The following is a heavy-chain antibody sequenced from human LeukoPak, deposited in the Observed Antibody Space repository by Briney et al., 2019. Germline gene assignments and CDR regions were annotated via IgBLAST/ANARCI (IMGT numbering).Heavy chain of an antibody. CDR2: ISGSGSTI. V-gene: IGHV3-48*03. CDR3: ARIGHYYSSSTNCYRGPFDY. D-gene: IGHD2-2*02. J-gene: IGHJ4*02. CDR1: GFTFSSYE. Sequence: GGSLRLSCAASGFTFSSYETNWVRQAPGKGLEWLSYISGSGSTIYYADSVKGRFTISRDNAKNSLYLQMNSLRAEDTAVYYCARIGHYYSSSTNCYRGPFDYWGQGTLVTVSS.